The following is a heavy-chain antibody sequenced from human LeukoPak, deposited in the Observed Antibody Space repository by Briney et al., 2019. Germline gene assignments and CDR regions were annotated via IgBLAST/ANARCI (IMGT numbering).Heavy chain of an antibody. Sequence: PSETLSLTCTVSGGSISSYYWSWIRQPPGKGLEWIGYIYYSGSTNYNPSLKSRVTISVDTSKNQFSLKLSSVTAADTAVYYCARVGGGSSWVRYYYYMDVWGKGTTVTVSS. J-gene: IGHJ6*03. D-gene: IGHD6-13*01. CDR1: GGSISSYY. CDR2: IYYSGST. CDR3: ARVGGGSSWVRYYYYMDV. V-gene: IGHV4-59*01.